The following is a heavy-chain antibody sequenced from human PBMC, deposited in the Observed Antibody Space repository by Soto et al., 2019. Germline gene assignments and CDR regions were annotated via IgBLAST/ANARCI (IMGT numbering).Heavy chain of an antibody. CDR1: GGSISSSSYY. D-gene: IGHD3-3*01. V-gene: IGHV4-39*01. Sequence: SETLSLTCTVSGGSISSSSYYWGWIRQPPGKGLEWIGSIYYSGSTYYNPSLKSRVTISVDTSKNQFSLKLSSVTAADTAVYYCARLIYDFWSGYYMSYFDYWGQGTLVTVSS. CDR3: ARLIYDFWSGYYMSYFDY. J-gene: IGHJ4*02. CDR2: IYYSGST.